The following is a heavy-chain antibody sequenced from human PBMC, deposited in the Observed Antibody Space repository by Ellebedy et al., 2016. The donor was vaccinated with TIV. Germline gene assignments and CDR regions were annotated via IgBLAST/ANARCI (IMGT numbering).Heavy chain of an antibody. V-gene: IGHV4-59*11. CDR2: IYYTGVT. CDR3: ARLAYCGADCYPLPDL. Sequence: SETLSLXCTVSGGSISSHYWTWIRQPPGKGLEWIGNIYYTGVTNYNPSLKSRVTMTMDTSKSHFSLKLSSVTAADTAVYYCARLAYCGADCYPLPDLWGQGTLVTVSS. J-gene: IGHJ5*02. D-gene: IGHD2-21*02. CDR1: GGSISSHY.